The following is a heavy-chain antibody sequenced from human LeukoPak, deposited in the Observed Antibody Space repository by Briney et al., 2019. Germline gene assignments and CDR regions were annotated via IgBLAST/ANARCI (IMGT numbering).Heavy chain of an antibody. CDR1: GGSISSYY. CDR2: IYYSGST. Sequence: SETLSLTCTVSGGSISSYYWSWIRQPPGKGLEWIGHIYYSGSTNYSPSLKSRVTISVDTSKNQFSLKLSSVTAADTAVYYCARRLGYCSSTSCPITAFDIWGQGTMVTVSS. D-gene: IGHD2-2*01. CDR3: ARRLGYCSSTSCPITAFDI. J-gene: IGHJ3*02. V-gene: IGHV4-59*01.